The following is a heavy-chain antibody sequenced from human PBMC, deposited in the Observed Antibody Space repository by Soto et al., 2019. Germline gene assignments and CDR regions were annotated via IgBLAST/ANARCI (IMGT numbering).Heavy chain of an antibody. CDR1: GDSVTSGSYY. J-gene: IGHJ6*02. CDR3: AREWGLLPYYVMNV. D-gene: IGHD7-27*01. Sequence: LSLTCIVSGDSVTSGSYYWTWLRQPPGKGLEWIGYISYTGRTKYNPSLQSRVTISVDTSKNDFSLNLSSVTAADTAVYFCAREWGLLPYYVMNVWGHGTAVTVSS. CDR2: ISYTGRT. V-gene: IGHV4-61*03.